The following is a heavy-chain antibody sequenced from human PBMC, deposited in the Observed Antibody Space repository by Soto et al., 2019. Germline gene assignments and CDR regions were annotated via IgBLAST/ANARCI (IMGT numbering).Heavy chain of an antibody. CDR2: ISYSGST. CDR3: ARDLKEYCSDGKCNWFDP. V-gene: IGHV4-59*01. J-gene: IGHJ5*02. CDR1: GASITTYY. Sequence: PSETLSLTCTVSGASITTYYWSWIRQPPGKGLEWIGYISYSGSTDYNPSLKSRVNISFDASKNQISLQMRSATAADAAVYYCARDLKEYCSDGKCNWFDPWGQGTLVTVSS. D-gene: IGHD2-15*01.